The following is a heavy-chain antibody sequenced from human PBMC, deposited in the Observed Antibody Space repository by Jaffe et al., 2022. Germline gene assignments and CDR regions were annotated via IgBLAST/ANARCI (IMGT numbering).Heavy chain of an antibody. CDR1: GYSISSGYY. CDR2: IYHSGST. Sequence: QVQLQESGPGLVKPSETLSLTCAVSGYSISSGYYWGWIRQPPGKGLEWIGSIYHSGSTYYNPSLKSRVTISVDTSKNQFSLKLSSVTAADTAVYYCARFDYGDLAGAFDIWGQGTMVTVSS. CDR3: ARFDYGDLAGAFDI. D-gene: IGHD4-17*01. J-gene: IGHJ3*02. V-gene: IGHV4-38-2*01.